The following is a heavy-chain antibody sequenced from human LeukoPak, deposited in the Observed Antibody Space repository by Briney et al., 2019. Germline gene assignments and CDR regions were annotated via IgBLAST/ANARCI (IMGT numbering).Heavy chain of an antibody. J-gene: IGHJ4*02. CDR3: AKGGKWDVTPFDY. V-gene: IGHV3-23*01. D-gene: IGHD1-26*01. CDR1: GFTFTSYS. Sequence: GGSLRLSCAASGFTFTSYSMNWVRRAPGKGLEWVSTISGGGGSTYYADSVKGRFTISRDNSKNTLYLQVNSLRAEDTAVYYCAKGGKWDVTPFDYWGQGTLVTVSS. CDR2: ISGGGGST.